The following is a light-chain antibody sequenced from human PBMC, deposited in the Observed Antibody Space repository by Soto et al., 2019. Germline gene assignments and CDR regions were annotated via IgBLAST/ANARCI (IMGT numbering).Light chain of an antibody. CDR1: QGIANY. Sequence: DIPMTQSPSSLSASVGDRVTITCRASQGIANYLAWYQQKPGKVPKLLIHAASTLEPGVPSRFSGSGFGTDFTLSISSLQPEDFATYYCQKYNCAPFTFGPGTKVDIK. V-gene: IGKV1-27*01. CDR3: QKYNCAPFT. J-gene: IGKJ3*01. CDR2: AAS.